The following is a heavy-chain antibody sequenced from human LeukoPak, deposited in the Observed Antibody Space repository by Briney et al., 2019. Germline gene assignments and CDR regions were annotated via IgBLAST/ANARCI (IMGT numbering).Heavy chain of an antibody. J-gene: IGHJ4*02. Sequence: PSETLSLTCTVSGGSITSDHWNWIRQPPGKGLEWIGCIYYSGRTYYNPSLKSRVTISVDTSKNQFSLKLSSVTAADTAVYYCARVPEYYDSSFFDYWGQGTLVTVSS. V-gene: IGHV4-59*12. CDR3: ARVPEYYDSSFFDY. CDR1: GGSITSDH. CDR2: IYYSGRT. D-gene: IGHD3-22*01.